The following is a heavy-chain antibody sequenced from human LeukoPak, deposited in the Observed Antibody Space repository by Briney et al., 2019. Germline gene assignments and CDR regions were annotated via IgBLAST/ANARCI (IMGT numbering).Heavy chain of an antibody. V-gene: IGHV3-30*03. CDR1: GFTFSSYG. Sequence: GGSLRLSCAASGFTFSSYGMHWVRQAPGKGLEWVAVISYDGSNKYYADSVKGRFTISRDNSKNTLYLQMNSLRAEDTAVYYCAVGSGWSYFDYWGQGTLVTVSS. J-gene: IGHJ4*02. D-gene: IGHD6-19*01. CDR3: AVGSGWSYFDY. CDR2: ISYDGSNK.